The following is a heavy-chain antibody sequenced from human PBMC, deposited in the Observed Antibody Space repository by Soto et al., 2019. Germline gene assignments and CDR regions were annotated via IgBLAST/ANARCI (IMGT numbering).Heavy chain of an antibody. J-gene: IGHJ6*02. D-gene: IGHD3-10*01. CDR3: EEFSKTITCVGGGGKSAHYYYYGMDV. V-gene: IGHV5-51*01. Sequence: GESLKISCKGSEYSVSNYWIAWLLQMPGKGLEWMGSIYPAASDARYSPSFQGQVTISVDNSISTAYLAWTSLEASDTALSYWEEFSKTITCVGGGGKSAHYYYYGMDVWGQGTAVTVSS. CDR1: EYSVSNYW. CDR2: IYPAASDA.